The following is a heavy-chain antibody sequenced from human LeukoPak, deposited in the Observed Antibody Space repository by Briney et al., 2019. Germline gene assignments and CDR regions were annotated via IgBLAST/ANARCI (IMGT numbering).Heavy chain of an antibody. D-gene: IGHD4-17*01. Sequence: PSETLSLTCTVSGGSITSRSYYWGWIRQPPGKGPEWMGSIYYTGSTYYNPSLKSRATISIDTSKTQFSLKLSSVTAADTAVYYCAGRDYADEDYWGQGALVTVSS. CDR1: GGSITSRSYY. CDR3: AGRDYADEDY. CDR2: IYYTGST. J-gene: IGHJ4*02. V-gene: IGHV4-39*07.